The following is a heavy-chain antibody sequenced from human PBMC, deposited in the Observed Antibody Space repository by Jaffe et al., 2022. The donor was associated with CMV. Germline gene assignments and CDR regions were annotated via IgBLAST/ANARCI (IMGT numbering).Heavy chain of an antibody. CDR1: GYTFTSYG. D-gene: IGHD3-3*01. V-gene: IGHV1-18*01. J-gene: IGHJ6*02. CDR3: ARAPGYYDFWSGPYYYYGMDV. CDR2: ISAYNGNT. Sequence: QVQLVQSGAEVKKPGASVKVSCKASGYTFTSYGISWVRQAPGQGLEWMGWISAYNGNTNYAQKLQGRVTMTTDTSTSTAYMELRSLRSDDTAVYYCARAPGYYDFWSGPYYYYGMDVWGQGTTVTVSS.